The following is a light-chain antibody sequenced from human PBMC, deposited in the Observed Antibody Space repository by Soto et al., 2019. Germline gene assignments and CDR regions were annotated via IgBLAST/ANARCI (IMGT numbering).Light chain of an antibody. Sequence: DIQMTQSPSTLSASVGDRVTITCRASHTISNWLAWYQQKPGKAPKLLIYDASILESGVPSRFSGSGSGTDFTLTINNLQAEDVAVYFCQQYYSLPLTFGGGTKVDIK. CDR1: HTISNW. V-gene: IGKV1-5*01. CDR2: DAS. CDR3: QQYYSLPLT. J-gene: IGKJ4*01.